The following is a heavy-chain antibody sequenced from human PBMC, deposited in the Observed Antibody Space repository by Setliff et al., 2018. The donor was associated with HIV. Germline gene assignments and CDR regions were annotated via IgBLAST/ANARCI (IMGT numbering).Heavy chain of an antibody. Sequence: SETLSLTCTVSGGSITRTPYYWGWIRQPPGKGREWGGSIYHTGITYDNPSLKSRVTIYVDTSKNQISLRLSSATAADTAVYYCAGLSGCMVPNYWGQGTLVTVSS. D-gene: IGHD3-10*01. CDR1: GGSITRTPYY. CDR3: AGLSGCMVPNY. J-gene: IGHJ4*02. CDR2: IYHTGIT. V-gene: IGHV4-39*01.